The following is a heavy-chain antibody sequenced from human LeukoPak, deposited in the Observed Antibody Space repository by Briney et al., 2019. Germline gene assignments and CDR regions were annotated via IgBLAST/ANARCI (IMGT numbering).Heavy chain of an antibody. CDR3: ARNNGMDV. V-gene: IGHV3-7*03. J-gene: IGHJ6*02. CDR1: GFTFSSYA. Sequence: GGSLRLSCAASGFTFSSYAMSWVRQVPGRGPEWVANVNRDGSETYYLDSVKGRFTISEDNAKNSLYLQMNSLRAEDTALYHCARNNGMDVWGQGTTVIVSS. CDR2: VNRDGSET.